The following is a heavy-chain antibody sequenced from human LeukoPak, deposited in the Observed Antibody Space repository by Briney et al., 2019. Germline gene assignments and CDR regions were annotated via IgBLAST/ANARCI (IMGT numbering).Heavy chain of an antibody. J-gene: IGHJ4*02. CDR3: AKDAAGPEY. D-gene: IGHD6-13*01. CDR2: ISAVGSNA. Sequence: PGGSLRLSCVVSGLTFSRYSMSWVRQAPGKGLEWVSGISAVGSNAWYPDSVKGRFTISRDNSKNTLFLQMDSLRVEDTAIYYCAKDAAGPEYWGQGTRVTVSS. V-gene: IGHV3-23*01. CDR1: GLTFSRYS.